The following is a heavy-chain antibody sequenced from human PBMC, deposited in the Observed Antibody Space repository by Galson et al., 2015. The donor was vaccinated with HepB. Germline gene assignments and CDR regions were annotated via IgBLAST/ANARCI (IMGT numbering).Heavy chain of an antibody. Sequence: SLRLSCATSGFTFITYAMSWVRQAPGKGLEWVSAVSGGDNGGTYYADSVRGRFSISRDNSKKMLYLQMNSLRVDDTAVYYCARGGGADWFDPWGQGTLVTVSS. CDR3: ARGGGADWFDP. CDR2: VSGGDNGGT. J-gene: IGHJ5*02. CDR1: GFTFITYA. V-gene: IGHV3-23*01. D-gene: IGHD3-10*01.